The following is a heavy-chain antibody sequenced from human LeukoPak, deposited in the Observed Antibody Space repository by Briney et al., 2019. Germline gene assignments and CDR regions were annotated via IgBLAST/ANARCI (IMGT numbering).Heavy chain of an antibody. J-gene: IGHJ4*02. CDR1: GYRFSTYW. CDR2: IYPDDSDI. V-gene: IGHV5-51*01. CDR3: ARLLTTYFDF. D-gene: IGHD4/OR15-4a*01. Sequence: GESLKISCKGSGYRFSTYWIAWVRQMPGKGLEYMGVIYPDDSDIIYSPSFQGQVTISVDRSINTAYLQWTSLNVSDTAVYYCARLLTTYFDFWGQGALVTVS.